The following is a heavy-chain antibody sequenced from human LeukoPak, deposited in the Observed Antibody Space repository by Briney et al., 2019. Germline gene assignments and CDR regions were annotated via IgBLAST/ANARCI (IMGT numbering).Heavy chain of an antibody. CDR2: IGGSGSDI. J-gene: IGHJ4*02. CDR3: ARYARLLDY. Sequence: PGGSLRLSCAASGFTFSDCYMTWIRQAPGRGLEYISYIGGSGSDITYADSVRGRFTVSRDNAKNSLYLQMHSLRVEDTAVYYCARYARLLDYWGQGSLVTVSS. V-gene: IGHV3-11*01. CDR1: GFTFSDCY. D-gene: IGHD2-2*01.